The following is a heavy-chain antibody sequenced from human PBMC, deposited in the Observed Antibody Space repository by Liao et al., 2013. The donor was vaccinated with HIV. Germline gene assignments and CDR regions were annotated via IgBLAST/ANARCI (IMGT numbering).Heavy chain of an antibody. D-gene: IGHD5-18*01. CDR3: ARGRINTAVVYLY. CDR1: GGYISSGSYY. V-gene: IGHV4-61*02. J-gene: IGHJ4*02. CDR2: LYTTGST. Sequence: QVQLQESGPGLVKPSQTLSLTCSVSGGYISSGSYYWSWIRQPAGKGLEWIGRLYTTGSTNYNPSLKSRVTISVDTAKNQFSLNLTSVTASDTAVYYCARGRINTAVVYLYWGQGTLVTVSS.